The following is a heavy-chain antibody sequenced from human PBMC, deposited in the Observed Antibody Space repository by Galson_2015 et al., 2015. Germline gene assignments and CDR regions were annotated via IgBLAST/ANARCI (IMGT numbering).Heavy chain of an antibody. CDR2: ITASGGSP. D-gene: IGHD3-22*01. CDR3: AKGVGSDFYYANDY. J-gene: IGHJ4*02. Sequence: SLRLSCAASGFTFSSYAMSWVRQAPGKGLEWVSLITASGGSPYYAGSVKRRFTISRDNSKNTLYLQMNSLRAEDTAMYYCAKGVGSDFYYANDYWGQGTLVTVSS. CDR1: GFTFSSYA. V-gene: IGHV3-23*01.